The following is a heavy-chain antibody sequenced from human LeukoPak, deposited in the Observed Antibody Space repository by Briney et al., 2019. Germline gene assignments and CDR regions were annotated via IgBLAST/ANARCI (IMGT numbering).Heavy chain of an antibody. V-gene: IGHV3-43D*03. J-gene: IGHJ5*02. CDR2: ISWDGGST. CDR1: GFTFDDYA. D-gene: IGHD3-10*01. CDR3: ARDPLTYYYGSGSYGP. Sequence: GGSLRLSCAASGFTFDDYAMHWVRQAPGKGLEWVSLISWDGGSTYYADSVRGRFTISRDNSKNSLYLQMNSLRAEDTAVYYCARDPLTYYYGSGSYGPWGQGTLVTVSS.